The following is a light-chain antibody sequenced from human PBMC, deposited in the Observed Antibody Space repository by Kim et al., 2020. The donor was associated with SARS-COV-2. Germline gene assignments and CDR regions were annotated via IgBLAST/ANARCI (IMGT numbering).Light chain of an antibody. CDR3: LLHYEDPLHWI. Sequence: QAVVTQEPSLTVSPGGTVTLACASSTEAVTSGYSPNWFQQKPGQAPRALIYSTNNRHSWTPSRFSGSLLGGKAALTLSDVQPEDEAEYYCLLHYEDPLHWIFGGGTQLTVL. V-gene: IGLV7-43*01. CDR1: TEAVTSGYS. J-gene: IGLJ2*01. CDR2: STN.